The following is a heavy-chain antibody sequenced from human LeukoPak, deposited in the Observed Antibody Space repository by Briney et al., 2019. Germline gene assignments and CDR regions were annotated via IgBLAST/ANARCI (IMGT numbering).Heavy chain of an antibody. D-gene: IGHD3-10*01. CDR3: ARDKLTGNAFDI. CDR2: IWYDGSNK. Sequence: PGRSLRLSCAASGFTFSNYGMHWVRQVPGKGLEWVTIIWYDGSNKYYADSVKGRFTISRDNSKNTLFLQMNSLRAEDTAVYYCARDKLTGNAFDIWGQGTMVTVSS. J-gene: IGHJ3*02. V-gene: IGHV3-33*01. CDR1: GFTFSNYG.